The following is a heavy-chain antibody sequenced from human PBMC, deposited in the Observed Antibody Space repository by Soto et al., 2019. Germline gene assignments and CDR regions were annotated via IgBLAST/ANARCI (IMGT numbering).Heavy chain of an antibody. CDR3: ARGPSRSRGISTSGMRWFDP. D-gene: IGHD2-2*01. J-gene: IGHJ5*02. CDR1: GYTFTSYD. V-gene: IGHV1-8*01. CDR2: MNPNSGNT. Sequence: QVQLVQSGAEVKKPGASVKVSCKASGYTFTSYDINWVRQATGQGLEWMGWMNPNSGNTGYAQKFKGRVTMTRNTSMSTAYMELSSLRSEDTAMYYCARGPSRSRGISTSGMRWFDPWGQGTLVTVSS.